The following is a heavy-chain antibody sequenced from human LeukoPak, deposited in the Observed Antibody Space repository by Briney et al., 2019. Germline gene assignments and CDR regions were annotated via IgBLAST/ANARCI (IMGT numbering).Heavy chain of an antibody. D-gene: IGHD2-2*01. V-gene: IGHV1-2*02. J-gene: IGHJ4*02. Sequence: SSVKLSCKASGYIFSGFYIHWVRQAPGQGLEWMGWINPHTRGTNNELKFQGRGTMTRDTSITTAYMELRRLRSDDTAVYYCARASTSSDDTHLDYWGRGNLVSVS. CDR2: INPHTRGT. CDR1: GYIFSGFY. CDR3: ARASTSSDDTHLDY.